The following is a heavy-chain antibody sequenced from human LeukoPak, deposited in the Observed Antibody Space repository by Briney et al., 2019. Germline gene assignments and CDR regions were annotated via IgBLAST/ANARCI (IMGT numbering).Heavy chain of an antibody. CDR3: ARIGVATTSSFDY. D-gene: IGHD5-12*01. V-gene: IGHV4-34*01. CDR1: GGSFSGYY. Sequence: PSETLSLTCAVYGGSFSGYYWSWIRQPPGKGLEWIGELNHSGGTNYNPSLKSRVTISVDTSKNQFSLKLTSVTAADTAVYYCARIGVATTSSFDYWGQGALVTVSS. CDR2: LNHSGGT. J-gene: IGHJ4*02.